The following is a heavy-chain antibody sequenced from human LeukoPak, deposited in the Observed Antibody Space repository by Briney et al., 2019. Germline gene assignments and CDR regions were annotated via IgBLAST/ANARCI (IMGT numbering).Heavy chain of an antibody. Sequence: GGSLRLSCAASGFTFSSYAMGWVRQAPGKGLEWVSAISGSGGSTYYADSVKGRFTISRDSSKNTLYLQMNSLRAEDTAVYYCAKGLRSIAAAGSDYWGQGTLVTVSS. CDR2: ISGSGGST. CDR1: GFTFSSYA. J-gene: IGHJ4*02. D-gene: IGHD6-13*01. CDR3: AKGLRSIAAAGSDY. V-gene: IGHV3-23*01.